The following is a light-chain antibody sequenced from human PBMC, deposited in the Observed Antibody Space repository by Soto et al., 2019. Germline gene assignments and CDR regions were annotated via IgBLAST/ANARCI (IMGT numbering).Light chain of an antibody. CDR1: QSVGRNY. J-gene: IGKJ5*01. CDR2: RAS. V-gene: IGKV3-20*01. Sequence: EIVLTQSPGTLSLSPGERATLSCRASQSVGRNYLAWYQQKPGQAPRLLIYRASTRATGIPARFSGSGSGTEFTLTISSLQSEDFAVYFCQQYDYLITFGQGTRLEI. CDR3: QQYDYLIT.